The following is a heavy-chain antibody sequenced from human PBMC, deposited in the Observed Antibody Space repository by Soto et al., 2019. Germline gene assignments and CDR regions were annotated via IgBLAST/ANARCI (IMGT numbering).Heavy chain of an antibody. V-gene: IGHV1-3*01. CDR2: INAGNGNT. D-gene: IGHD3-22*01. J-gene: IGHJ4*02. CDR3: ARGGSSGYYRTPDDY. CDR1: GYTFTSYA. Sequence: GASVKVSCKASGYTFTSYAMHWVRQAPGQRLEWMGWINAGNGNTEYSQKFQGRVTITRDTSASTAYMELSSLRSEDTAVYYCARGGSSGYYRTPDDYWGQGTLVTVSS.